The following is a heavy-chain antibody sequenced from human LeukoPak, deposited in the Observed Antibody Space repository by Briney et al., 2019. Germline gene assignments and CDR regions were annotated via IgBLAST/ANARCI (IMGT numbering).Heavy chain of an antibody. CDR2: IYYSGSI. D-gene: IGHD3-22*01. V-gene: IGHV4-59*01. CDR1: GASISSYY. Sequence: SETLSLTCTVSGASISSYYWSWVRQPPGKGLEWIGDIYYSGSIKYNPSLKSRVTMSVDTSKNQFSLKLSSVTAADTAIYYCARENPSGYYNRPIDYWGQGTLVTVSS. CDR3: ARENPSGYYNRPIDY. J-gene: IGHJ4*02.